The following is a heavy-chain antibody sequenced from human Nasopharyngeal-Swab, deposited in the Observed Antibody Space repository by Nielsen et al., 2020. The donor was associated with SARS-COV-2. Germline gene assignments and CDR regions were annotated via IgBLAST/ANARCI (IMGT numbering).Heavy chain of an antibody. D-gene: IGHD3-22*01. CDR2: ISYDGSNK. V-gene: IGHV3-30-3*01. CDR1: GFTFSRYT. Sequence: RGSLRLSCAASGFTFSRYTMHWVRQAPGKGLEWVAVISYDGSNKYYADSVKGRFTISRDISKNTLYLQMNSLRAEDTAVFYCASTPLDSSGYYYAFHYWGRGTLVTVSS. CDR3: ASTPLDSSGYYYAFHY. J-gene: IGHJ4*02.